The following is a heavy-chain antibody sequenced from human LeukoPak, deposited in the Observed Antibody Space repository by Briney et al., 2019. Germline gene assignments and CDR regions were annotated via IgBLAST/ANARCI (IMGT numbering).Heavy chain of an antibody. D-gene: IGHD3-22*01. Sequence: GGSLRLSCAASGFTFSSYNLNWVRQAPGKGLEWVSSISTSSSYIYYADSVKGRFTISRDNSKNTLYLQMNSLRAEDTAVYYCAKDPAMYYYDSSGSLAFDIWGQGTMVTVSS. CDR3: AKDPAMYYYDSSGSLAFDI. V-gene: IGHV3-21*04. CDR2: ISTSSSYI. CDR1: GFTFSSYN. J-gene: IGHJ3*02.